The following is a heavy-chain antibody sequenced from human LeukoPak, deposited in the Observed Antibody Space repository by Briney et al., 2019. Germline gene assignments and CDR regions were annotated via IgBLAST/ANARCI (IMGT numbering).Heavy chain of an antibody. CDR1: GFTFSTYW. CDR2: INSDGSAT. Sequence: GGSLRLSCAASGFTFSTYWMHWVRQAPGKGLVWVSRINSDGSATSYADSVMVRFTISRDSAKNTLYLQMNSLRPEDTAVYYCARGNKWSFDSWGQGALVTVSS. D-gene: IGHD2-15*01. CDR3: ARGNKWSFDS. V-gene: IGHV3-74*01. J-gene: IGHJ4*02.